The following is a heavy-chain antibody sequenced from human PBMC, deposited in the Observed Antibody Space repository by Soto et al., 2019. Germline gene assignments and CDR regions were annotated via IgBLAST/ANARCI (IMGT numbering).Heavy chain of an antibody. CDR2: IYYIGST. CDR3: ARRPTSSSWDRPYYSDY. J-gene: IGHJ4*02. Sequence: QLQLQESGPGLVKPSETLSLTCTVSGGSISSSSYYWGLIRQPPGNGLEWIGSIYYIGSTYYNPSLKSRVTISVDTSKNQFSPRLSSVTAADTAVYYCARRPTSSSWDRPYYSDYWGQGTLVTVSS. V-gene: IGHV4-39*01. D-gene: IGHD6-13*01. CDR1: GGSISSSSYY.